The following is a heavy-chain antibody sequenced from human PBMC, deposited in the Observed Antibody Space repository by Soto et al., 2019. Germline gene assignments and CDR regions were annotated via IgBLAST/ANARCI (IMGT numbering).Heavy chain of an antibody. V-gene: IGHV3-30*18. Sequence: QVQLVESGGGVVQPGTSLRLSCAASGFTFSTYAMHWVRQAPGKGLEWVAMISKDGNAQYYADSVKGRFTVSRDNSKNTVSLQMHSLRPEDTAFYYCAKDRWEFTRYFDSWGQGTLVTVSS. CDR3: AKDRWEFTRYFDS. J-gene: IGHJ4*02. CDR2: ISKDGNAQ. D-gene: IGHD1-26*01. CDR1: GFTFSTYA.